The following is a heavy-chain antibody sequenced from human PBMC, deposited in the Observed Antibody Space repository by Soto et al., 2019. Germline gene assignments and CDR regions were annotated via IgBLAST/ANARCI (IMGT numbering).Heavy chain of an antibody. V-gene: IGHV3-9*01. CDR1: GFMFDDFA. J-gene: IGHJ5*02. CDR3: AKAPHVVTHWFDP. CDR2: ISWNSGDV. D-gene: IGHD3-22*01. Sequence: EVQLVESGGGLVQPGRSLRLSCAASGFMFDDFAMHWVRQAPGKGLEWVSGISWNSGDVAYADSVKGRFTISRDNAKHSVYLHLNSLRPEDTALYYCAKAPHVVTHWFDPWGQGTLVTVSP.